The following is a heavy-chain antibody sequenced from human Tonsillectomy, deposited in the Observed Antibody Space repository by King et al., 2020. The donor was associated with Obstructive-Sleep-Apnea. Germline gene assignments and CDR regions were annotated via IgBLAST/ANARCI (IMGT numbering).Heavy chain of an antibody. J-gene: IGHJ4*02. V-gene: IGHV3-9*01. Sequence: VQLVESGGGLVQPGRSLRLSCAASGFKFDDYAMHWVRQAPGKGLEWVSGISWNSGSIGYADSVKGRFTISRDNGKNSLYLQMKSLRAEDTALYYCVKDKNSGWYFDDFDYWGQGTLVTVSS. CDR2: ISWNSGSI. CDR3: VKDKNSGWYFDDFDY. CDR1: GFKFDDYA. D-gene: IGHD6-19*01.